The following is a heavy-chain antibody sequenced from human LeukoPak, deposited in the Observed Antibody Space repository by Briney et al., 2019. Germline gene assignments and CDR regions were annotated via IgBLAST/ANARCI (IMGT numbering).Heavy chain of an antibody. CDR3: ARESGDYDILTGYYNGVGWFDP. CDR1: GGSISSYY. V-gene: IGHV4-59*01. Sequence: SEPLSLTCTVSGGSISSYYWSWIRQPPGKGLEWIGYIYYSGSTNYNPSLKSRVTISVDTSKNQFSLKLSSVTAADTAVYYCARESGDYDILTGYYNGVGWFDPWGQGTLVTVSS. J-gene: IGHJ5*02. CDR2: IYYSGST. D-gene: IGHD3-9*01.